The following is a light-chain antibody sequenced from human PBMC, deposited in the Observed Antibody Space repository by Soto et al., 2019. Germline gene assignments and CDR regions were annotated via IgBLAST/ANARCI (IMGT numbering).Light chain of an antibody. Sequence: QSVLTQPPSVSGAPGQMVTISCTGSSSNIGAGYDVHWYQQLPGTAPKLLIYGNSNRPSGVPDRFSGSKSGTSASLAITGLQAEDEADYYCQSYDRSLSDHVFGTGTKLTVL. CDR1: SSNIGAGYD. J-gene: IGLJ1*01. CDR2: GNS. CDR3: QSYDRSLSDHV. V-gene: IGLV1-40*01.